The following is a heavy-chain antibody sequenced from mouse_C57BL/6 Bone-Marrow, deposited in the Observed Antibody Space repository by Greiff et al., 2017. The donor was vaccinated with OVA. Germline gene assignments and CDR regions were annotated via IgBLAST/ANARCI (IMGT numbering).Heavy chain of an antibody. J-gene: IGHJ3*01. D-gene: IGHD3-3*01. V-gene: IGHV1-55*01. CDR3: ARGGRPGWFAY. CDR2: FYLGSGST. Sequence: QQPGAELLKPGASVKLSCQAPGYPFTSFWLTWVKQRPGQGLEWIGEFYLGSGSTNYNEKFQSKATLTVDTSSSTAYMKLSRLTSEDSAVYYCARGGRPGWFAYWGQGTLVTVSA. CDR1: GYPFTSFW.